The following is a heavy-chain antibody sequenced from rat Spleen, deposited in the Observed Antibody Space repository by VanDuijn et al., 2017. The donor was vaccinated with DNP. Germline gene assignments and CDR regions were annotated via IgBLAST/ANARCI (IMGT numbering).Heavy chain of an antibody. CDR3: TTDLAY. CDR1: GFTFSDYN. CDR2: ISTSGDSA. V-gene: IGHV5-20*01. J-gene: IGHJ3*01. Sequence: EVQLVESGGGLVQPGRSLKLSCAASGFTFSDYNMAWVRQAPTKGLEWVTSISTSGDSAFYRDSVKGRFTISRDNAKSSLYLQMDSLRSEDTATYYCTTDLAYWGQGTLVTVSS.